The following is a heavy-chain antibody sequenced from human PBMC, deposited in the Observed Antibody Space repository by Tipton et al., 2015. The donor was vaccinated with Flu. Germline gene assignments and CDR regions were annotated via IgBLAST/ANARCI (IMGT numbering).Heavy chain of an antibody. J-gene: IGHJ4*02. D-gene: IGHD3-16*01. CDR1: GFTLSAYW. Sequence: SLRLSCTASGFTLSAYWMHWVRQAPGKGLEWVSRINGDGSTINYVDSVRGRFTIFRDYAKNTVYLQMNSLRAEDTAVYYCAKDFGGRSDSWGQRTLVTVSS. V-gene: IGHV3-74*01. CDR3: AKDFGGRSDS. CDR2: INGDGSTI.